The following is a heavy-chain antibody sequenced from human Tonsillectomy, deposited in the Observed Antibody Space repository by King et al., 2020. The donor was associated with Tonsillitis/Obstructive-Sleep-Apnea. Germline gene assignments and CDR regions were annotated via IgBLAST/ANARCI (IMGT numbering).Heavy chain of an antibody. CDR2: IKGDGSDK. CDR1: GFTFSTYW. CDR3: ARESNPHRGGSYWDAFDI. Sequence: VQLVVSGGGLVRPGGSLRLSCVGSGFTFSTYWMIWIRQTPGKGLEWVANIKGDGSDKYLLDSVKGRFTISRDNGKNSLFLQMNSLRAEDTAVYYCARESNPHRGGSYWDAFDIWGQGTMVTVSS. D-gene: IGHD5-24*01. V-gene: IGHV3-7*03. J-gene: IGHJ3*02.